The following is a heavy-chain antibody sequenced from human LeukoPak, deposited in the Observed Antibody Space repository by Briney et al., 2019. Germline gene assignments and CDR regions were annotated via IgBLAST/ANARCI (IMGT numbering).Heavy chain of an antibody. D-gene: IGHD3-3*01. CDR3: ARSPLRFLEWLLTADDAFDI. CDR1: GYTFTSYG. CDR2: ISAYNGNT. Sequence: ASVKVSCKASGYTFTSYGISWVRQAPGQGLEWMGWISAYNGNTNYAQKLQGRVTMTTDTSTSTAYMELRSLRSDDTAVYYCARSPLRFLEWLLTADDAFDIWGQGTMVTVSS. J-gene: IGHJ3*02. V-gene: IGHV1-18*01.